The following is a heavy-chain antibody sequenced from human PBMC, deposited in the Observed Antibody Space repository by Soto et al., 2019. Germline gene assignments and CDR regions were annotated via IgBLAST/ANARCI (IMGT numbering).Heavy chain of an antibody. Sequence: QVTLKESGPVVVKPTETLTLTCTVSGFSLSNARLGVSWIRQPPGKALEWLAHIFSNDEKSYSTSLSNRLTIAKDTSKSPVVITMTTVDPVDSGTYYCALINYCSRTGCYWASFDPWGQGTLVTVSS. CDR3: ALINYCSRTGCYWASFDP. J-gene: IGHJ5*02. D-gene: IGHD2-2*01. V-gene: IGHV2-26*01. CDR2: IFSNDEK. CDR1: GFSLSNARLG.